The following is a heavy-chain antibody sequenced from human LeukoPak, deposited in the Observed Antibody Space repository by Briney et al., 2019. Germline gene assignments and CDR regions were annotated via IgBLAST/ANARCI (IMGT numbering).Heavy chain of an antibody. CDR3: AKDPPRRKYDILTGYPPLLSC. CDR2: ISGSGGST. CDR1: GFTFSSYA. J-gene: IGHJ4*02. D-gene: IGHD3-9*01. V-gene: IGHV3-23*01. Sequence: PGGSLRLSCAASGFTFSSYAMSWVRQAPGKGLEWVSAISGSGGSTYYADSVKGRFTISRDNSKNTLYLQMNSLRAEDTAVYYCAKDPPRRKYDILTGYPPLLSCWGQGTLVTVSS.